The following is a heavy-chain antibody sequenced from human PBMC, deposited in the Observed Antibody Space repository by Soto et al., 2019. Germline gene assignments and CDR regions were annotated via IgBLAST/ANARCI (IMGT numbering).Heavy chain of an antibody. J-gene: IGHJ6*02. D-gene: IGHD6-13*01. Sequence: GGSLRLSCAASGFTFSSYGMHWVRQAPGKGLEWVAVIWYDGSNKYYADSVKGRFTLSRDKSKNTLYLQMNSLRAEDTAVYYGARDVKQQLVYYYYYYCMDVWGQGTTLTVSS. CDR2: IWYDGSNK. V-gene: IGHV3-33*01. CDR3: ARDVKQQLVYYYYYYCMDV. CDR1: GFTFSSYG.